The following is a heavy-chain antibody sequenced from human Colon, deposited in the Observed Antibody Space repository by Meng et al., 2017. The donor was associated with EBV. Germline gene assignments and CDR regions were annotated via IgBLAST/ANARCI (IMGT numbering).Heavy chain of an antibody. V-gene: IGHV4-4*02. CDR1: GGSYSSVNW. CDR3: ARDNAITLIQGGGFGY. J-gene: IGHJ4*02. CDR2: IYRTGDA. Sequence: VPLREWRPGVVSRSGVMSSTFSVSGGSYSSVNWLSWVRQPPVTGLEWIGEIYRTGDANYNSYVNSRVSNSIDKAKNHFSLILNSVTAADTAMYYCARDNAITLIQGGGFGYWGPGTLVTVSS. D-gene: IGHD3-10*01.